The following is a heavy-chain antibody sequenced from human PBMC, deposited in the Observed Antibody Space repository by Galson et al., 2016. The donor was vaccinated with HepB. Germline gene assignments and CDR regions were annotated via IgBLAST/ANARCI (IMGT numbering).Heavy chain of an antibody. J-gene: IGHJ6*02. Sequence: ALVKPTQTLTLTCTFSGFSLSTSGMCVSWIRQPPGKALEWLALIDWDEDKYYSTSLKTRLTISKDTSKNQVVLTMTNMGPVDTATYYCARMKNYYYGMDVWGQGTTVTVSS. CDR2: IDWDEDK. V-gene: IGHV2-70*01. CDR3: ARMKNYYYGMDV. CDR1: GFSLSTSGMC.